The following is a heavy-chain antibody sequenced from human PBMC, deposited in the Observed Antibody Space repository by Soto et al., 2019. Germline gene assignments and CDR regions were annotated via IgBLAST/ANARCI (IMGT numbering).Heavy chain of an antibody. V-gene: IGHV1-3*01. CDR1: GHTFTSYA. CDR2: INAGNGNT. Sequence: ASVKVSCKASGHTFTSYAMHWVRQAPGQRLEWMGWINAGNGNTKYSQKFQGRVTITRDTSASTAYMELSSLRSEDTAVYYCARDQWDILTGYSTPYYFDYWGQGTLVTVSS. J-gene: IGHJ4*02. CDR3: ARDQWDILTGYSTPYYFDY. D-gene: IGHD3-9*01.